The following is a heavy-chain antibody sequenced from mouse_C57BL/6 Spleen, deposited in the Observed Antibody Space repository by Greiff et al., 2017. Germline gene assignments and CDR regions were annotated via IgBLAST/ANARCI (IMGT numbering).Heavy chain of an antibody. Sequence: VKVVESGPGLVAPSQSLSITCTVSGFSLTSYAISWVRQPPGKGLEWLGVIWTGGGTNYNSAFKSRLSISKDNSKSQVFLKMNSLQTDDTARYYCARNGGPHSEYFDGWGTGTTVTVSS. CDR2: IWTGGGT. V-gene: IGHV2-9-1*01. J-gene: IGHJ1*03. CDR3: ARNGGPHSEYFDG. CDR1: GFSLTSYA. D-gene: IGHD3-1*01.